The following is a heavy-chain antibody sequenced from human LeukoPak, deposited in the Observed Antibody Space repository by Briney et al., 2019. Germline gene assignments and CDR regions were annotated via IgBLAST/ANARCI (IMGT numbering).Heavy chain of an antibody. CDR1: GFTFSSYA. V-gene: IGHV3-23*01. Sequence: GGSLRLSCAASGFTFSSYAMSWVRQAPGKGLEWVSAISGSGGSTYYADSVEGRFTISRDNSKNTLYLQMNSLRAEDTAVYYCAKDLPTYYYDSSGPFDYWGQGTLVTVSS. CDR2: ISGSGGST. J-gene: IGHJ4*02. CDR3: AKDLPTYYYDSSGPFDY. D-gene: IGHD3-22*01.